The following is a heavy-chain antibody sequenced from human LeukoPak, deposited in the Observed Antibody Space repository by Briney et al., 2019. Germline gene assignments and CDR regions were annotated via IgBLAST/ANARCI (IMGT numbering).Heavy chain of an antibody. CDR1: GFTFSDYY. Sequence: PGGSLRLSCAASGFTFSDYYMSWIRQAPGKGLEWVSSISSSSSYIYYADSVKGRFTISRDNAKNSLYLQMNSLRAEDTAVYYCAREGDGYNYVTNDYWGQGTLVTVSS. V-gene: IGHV3-11*06. CDR3: AREGDGYNYVTNDY. CDR2: ISSSSSYI. J-gene: IGHJ4*02. D-gene: IGHD5-24*01.